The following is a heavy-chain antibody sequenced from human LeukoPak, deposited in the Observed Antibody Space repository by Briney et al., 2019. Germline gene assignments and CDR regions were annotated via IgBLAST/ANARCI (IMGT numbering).Heavy chain of an antibody. CDR1: GGSIGSYY. Sequence: SETLSLTCTVSGGSIGSYYWSWIRQPPGKGLEWLGYIYYSGSTNYNPSLKSRVTISGDTSKNQFSLQLSSVTAADTAVYYCARLGYSSISYYFDYWGQGTLVTVSS. CDR2: IYYSGST. V-gene: IGHV4-59*08. CDR3: ARLGYSSISYYFDY. J-gene: IGHJ4*02. D-gene: IGHD6-13*01.